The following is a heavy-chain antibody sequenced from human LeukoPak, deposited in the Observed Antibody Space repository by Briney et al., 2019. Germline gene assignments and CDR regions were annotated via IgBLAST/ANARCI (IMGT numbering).Heavy chain of an antibody. J-gene: IGHJ4*02. CDR3: ARAVGDLGNILTGYPYHFDY. V-gene: IGHV4-59*01. CDR1: GGSISSYY. Sequence: SETLSLTCTVSGGSISSYYWSWIRQPPGKGLEWIGYIYYSGSTNYNPSLKSRVTISVDTSKNQFSLKLSSVTAGDTAVYYCARAVGDLGNILTGYPYHFDYWGQGTLVTVSS. D-gene: IGHD3-9*01. CDR2: IYYSGST.